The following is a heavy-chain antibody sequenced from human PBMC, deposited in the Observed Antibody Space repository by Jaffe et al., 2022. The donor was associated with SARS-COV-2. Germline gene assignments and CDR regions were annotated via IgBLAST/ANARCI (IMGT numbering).Heavy chain of an antibody. V-gene: IGHV4-59*01. D-gene: IGHD3-3*01. CDR1: GGSISSYY. CDR3: ARGPTSDPYDFWSGSRGKGFDP. Sequence: QVQLQESGPGLVKPSETLSLTCTVSGGSISSYYWSWIRQPPGKGLEWIGYIYYSGSTNYNPSLKSRVTISVDTSKNQFSLKLSSVTAADTAVYYCARGPTSDPYDFWSGSRGKGFDPWGQGTLVTVSS. J-gene: IGHJ5*02. CDR2: IYYSGST.